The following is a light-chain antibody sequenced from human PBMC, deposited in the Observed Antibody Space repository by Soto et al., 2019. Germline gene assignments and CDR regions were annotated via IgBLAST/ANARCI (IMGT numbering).Light chain of an antibody. CDR2: GAS. Sequence: ILLTQSPNTRCLSPGERATLSCRASQSISSIYLAWYQQRPGQAPRLFIHGASSRATGVPDRFSGSGSGTDFTLTISRLEPEDFATYYCQQYGSSPWTFGQGTKVDI. CDR3: QQYGSSPWT. J-gene: IGKJ1*01. CDR1: QSISSIY. V-gene: IGKV3-20*01.